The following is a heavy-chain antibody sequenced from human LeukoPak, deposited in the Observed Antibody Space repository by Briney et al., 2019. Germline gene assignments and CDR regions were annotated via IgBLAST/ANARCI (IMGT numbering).Heavy chain of an antibody. D-gene: IGHD4-17*01. CDR1: GYTFTSYG. J-gene: IGHJ4*02. Sequence: ASVKVSCKASGYTFTSYGISWVRQAPGQGLEWMGWISAYNGNTNYAQKLQGRVTMTRNTSISTAYMELSSLRSEDTAVYYCARGLSGGYYGDDYWGQGTLVTVSS. CDR2: ISAYNGNT. V-gene: IGHV1-18*01. CDR3: ARGLSGGYYGDDY.